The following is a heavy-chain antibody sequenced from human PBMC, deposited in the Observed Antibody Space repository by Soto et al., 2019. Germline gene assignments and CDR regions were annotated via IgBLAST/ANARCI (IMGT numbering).Heavy chain of an antibody. CDR2: IIPIFGTA. D-gene: IGHD3-16*01. Sequence: QVQLVQSGAEVKKPGSSVKVSCKASGGTFSSYAISWVRQAPGQGLEWMGGIIPIFGTANYAQKFQGRVTITADESTSTAYMELSSLRSEDTAVYYCAGAYGGLRLGEPELYYYYYYGMDVWGQGTTVTVSS. CDR1: GGTFSSYA. CDR3: AGAYGGLRLGEPELYYYYYYGMDV. J-gene: IGHJ6*02. V-gene: IGHV1-69*01.